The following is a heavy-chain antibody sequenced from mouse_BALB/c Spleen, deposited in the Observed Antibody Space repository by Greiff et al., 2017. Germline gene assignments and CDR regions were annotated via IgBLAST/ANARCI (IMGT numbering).Heavy chain of an antibody. CDR1: GYAFTNYL. J-gene: IGHJ2*01. D-gene: IGHD2-3*01. CDR3: ARPYDGYSHFDY. Sequence: VQLQQSGAELVRPGTSVKVSCKASGYAFTNYLIEWVKQRPGQGLEWIGVINPGSGGTNYNEKFKGKATLTADKSSSTAYMQLSSLTSDDSAVYFCARPYDGYSHFDYWGQGTTLTVSS. V-gene: IGHV1-54*01. CDR2: INPGSGGT.